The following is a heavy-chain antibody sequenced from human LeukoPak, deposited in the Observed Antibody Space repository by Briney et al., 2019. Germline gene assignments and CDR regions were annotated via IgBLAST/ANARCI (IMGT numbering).Heavy chain of an antibody. J-gene: IGHJ6*03. V-gene: IGHV3-30*04. Sequence: GGSLRLSCAASGFTFSNYAMHWVRQAPGKGLEWVAIISYDGSKKYYADSVKGRFTISRDNSKNTLYLQMYSLRAEDTAVYYCARGPGDGYPYRYYYYMDVWGKGTTVTVSS. D-gene: IGHD5-24*01. CDR1: GFTFSNYA. CDR2: ISYDGSKK. CDR3: ARGPGDGYPYRYYYYMDV.